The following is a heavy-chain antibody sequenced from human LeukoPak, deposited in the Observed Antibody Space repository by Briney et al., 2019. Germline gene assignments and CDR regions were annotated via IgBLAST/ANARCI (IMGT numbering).Heavy chain of an antibody. V-gene: IGHV3-66*01. CDR3: ARDSHFDY. CDR1: GFTVSSNY. Sequence: GGSLRLSCAASGFTVSSNYMSWVRQAPGKGLEWVSVIYRGGTTYYADSVKGRFTISRDNSKNTLYLQMNSLRAEGTAVYYCARDSHFDYWGQGTLVTVSS. J-gene: IGHJ4*02. CDR2: IYRGGTT.